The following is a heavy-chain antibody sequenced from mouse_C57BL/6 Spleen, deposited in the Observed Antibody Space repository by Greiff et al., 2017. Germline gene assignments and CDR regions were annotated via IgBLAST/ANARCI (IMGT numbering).Heavy chain of an antibody. CDR3: ARSNSNFYHFDY. V-gene: IGHV1-52*01. CDR2: IDPSDSET. Sequence: QVQLQQPGAELVRPGSSVKLSCKASGYTFTSYWMHWVKQRPIQGLEWIGNIDPSDSETHYNQKFKDKATLTVDKSSSTAYMQLSSLTSEDSAVYYCARSNSNFYHFDYWGQGTTLTVSS. J-gene: IGHJ2*01. D-gene: IGHD2-5*01. CDR1: GYTFTSYW.